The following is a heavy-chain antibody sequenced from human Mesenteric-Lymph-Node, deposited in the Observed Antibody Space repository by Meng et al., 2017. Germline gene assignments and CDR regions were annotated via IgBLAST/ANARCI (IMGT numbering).Heavy chain of an antibody. CDR3: ARGLWFGELSLDTFDI. V-gene: IGHV4-39*07. CDR1: GGSISSSSYY. Sequence: GSLRLSCTVSGGSISSSSYYWGWIRQPPGKGLEWIGSIYYSGSTYYNPSLKSRVTISVDTSKNQFSLKLSSVTAADTAVYYCARGLWFGELSLDTFDIWGQGTMVTVSS. J-gene: IGHJ3*02. D-gene: IGHD3-10*01. CDR2: IYYSGST.